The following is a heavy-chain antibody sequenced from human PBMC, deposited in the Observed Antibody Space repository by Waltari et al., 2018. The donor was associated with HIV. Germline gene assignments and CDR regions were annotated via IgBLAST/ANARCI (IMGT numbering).Heavy chain of an antibody. V-gene: IGHV3-30-3*01. J-gene: IGHJ4*02. CDR1: GFPFTNYA. Sequence: QVQLVESGGGVVQPGRSLRLACAASGFPFTNYAMHWVGQAPGKGLEWVAVISYDGSNKYYADSVKGRFTISRDNSKNTLYLQMNSLRAEDTAVYYCARDPQYCSSTSCSYYFDYWGQGTLVTVSS. CDR3: ARDPQYCSSTSCSYYFDY. CDR2: ISYDGSNK. D-gene: IGHD2-2*01.